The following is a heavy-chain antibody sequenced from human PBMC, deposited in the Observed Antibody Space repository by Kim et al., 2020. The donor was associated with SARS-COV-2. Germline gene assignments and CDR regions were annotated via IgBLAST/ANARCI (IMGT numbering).Heavy chain of an antibody. CDR2: IDWDDDK. CDR1: GFSLSTSGMC. V-gene: IGHV2-70*01. J-gene: IGHJ6*02. D-gene: IGHD3-10*01. Sequence: SGPTLVKPTQTLTLTCTFSGFSLSTSGMCVSWIRQPPGKALEWLALIDWDDDKYYSTSLKTRLTISKDTSKNQVVLTMTNMDPVDTATYYCARGLWFGNYYYYGMDVWGQGTTVTVSS. CDR3: ARGLWFGNYYYYGMDV.